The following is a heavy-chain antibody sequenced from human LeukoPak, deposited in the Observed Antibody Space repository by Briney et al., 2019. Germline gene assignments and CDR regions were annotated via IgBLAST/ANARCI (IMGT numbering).Heavy chain of an antibody. J-gene: IGHJ5*02. D-gene: IGHD3-10*01. Sequence: GASVKVSCKASGATFSSYAISWVRQAPGQGLEWMGGIIPIFGTANYAQKFQGRVTITADESTSTAYMELSSLRSEDTAVYYCARTSYGSGSFENWFDPWGQGTLVTVSS. CDR3: ARTSYGSGSFENWFDP. V-gene: IGHV1-69*13. CDR2: IIPIFGTA. CDR1: GATFSSYA.